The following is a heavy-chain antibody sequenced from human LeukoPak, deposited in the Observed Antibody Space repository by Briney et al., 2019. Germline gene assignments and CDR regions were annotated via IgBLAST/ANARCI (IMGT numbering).Heavy chain of an antibody. V-gene: IGHV3-23*01. J-gene: IGHJ4*02. CDR3: AKERLGGNYGDYAVDY. D-gene: IGHD4-17*01. Sequence: GALRLSFAASGCPFTSYAMGWGRPAPGKGGEWVSSVIGSGDGTYYADSVKGRFTISRDNSKKTLDLHMDSLRAEDTAVYYCAKERLGGNYGDYAVDYWGQGTMVTVSS. CDR1: GCPFTSYA. CDR2: VIGSGDGT.